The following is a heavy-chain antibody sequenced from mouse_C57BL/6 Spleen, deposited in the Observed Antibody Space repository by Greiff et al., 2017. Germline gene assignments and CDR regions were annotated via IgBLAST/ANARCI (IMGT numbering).Heavy chain of an antibody. V-gene: IGHV5-17*01. D-gene: IGHD2-1*01. J-gene: IGHJ4*01. CDR3: ARPPRGNCGAMDY. CDR1: GFTFSDYG. Sequence: EVMLVESGGGLVKPGGSLKLSCAASGFTFSDYGMHWVRQAPEKGLEWVAYISSGSSTINYADTVKGRCTMSRDNAKNTLFLQMTSLRSEDTAMYYCARPPRGNCGAMDYWGQGTSVTVSS. CDR2: ISSGSSTI.